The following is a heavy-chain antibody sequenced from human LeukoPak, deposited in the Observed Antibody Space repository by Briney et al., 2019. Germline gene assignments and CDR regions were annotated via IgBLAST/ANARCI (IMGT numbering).Heavy chain of an antibody. Sequence: GGSLRLSCAASGFTFSSYAMSWVRQAPGKGLEWVSAISGSGGSTYYADSVKGRFTISRDNSKNTLYLQMNSLRAEDTAVYYCAKDGTYYDFWSGYYQYYYYYYMDVWGKGTTVTVSS. CDR1: GFTFSSYA. J-gene: IGHJ6*03. V-gene: IGHV3-23*01. CDR2: ISGSGGST. CDR3: AKDGTYYDFWSGYYQYYYYYYMDV. D-gene: IGHD3-3*01.